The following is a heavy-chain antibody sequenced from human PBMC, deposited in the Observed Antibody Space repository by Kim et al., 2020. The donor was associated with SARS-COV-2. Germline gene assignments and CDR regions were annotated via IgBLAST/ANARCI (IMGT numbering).Heavy chain of an antibody. CDR2: ISWNSGSI. V-gene: IGHV3-9*01. Sequence: GGSLRLSCAASGFTFDDYAMHWVRQAPGKGLEWVSGISWNSGSIGYADSVKGRFTISRDNAKNSLYLQMNSLRAEDTTLYYCAKDIRLSSLGQGTLVTVSS. CDR1: GFTFDDYA. CDR3: AKDIRLSS. J-gene: IGHJ5*02.